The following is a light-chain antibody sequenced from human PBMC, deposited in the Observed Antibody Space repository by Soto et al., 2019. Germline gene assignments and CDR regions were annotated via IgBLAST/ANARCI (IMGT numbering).Light chain of an antibody. CDR3: SSYRSRSHCV. J-gene: IGLJ1*01. Sequence: QSVLTHPASVSGSPGQAITISCTGTSSDVGVYNYVSWYQQHPGKAPKLMIYEVSNRPSGVSNRFSGSKSGNTASLTISGLQAEDEADYYCSSYRSRSHCVFGTGTKVTVL. CDR1: SSDVGVYNY. V-gene: IGLV2-14*01. CDR2: EVS.